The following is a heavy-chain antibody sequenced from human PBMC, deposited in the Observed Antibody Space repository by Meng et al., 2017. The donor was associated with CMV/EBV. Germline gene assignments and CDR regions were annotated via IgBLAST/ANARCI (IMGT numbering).Heavy chain of an antibody. D-gene: IGHD3-16*01. CDR2: INPNSGGT. V-gene: IGHV1-2*02. CDR1: GYPFTCCS. J-gene: IGHJ6*02. Sequence: ASVKVSCKASGYPFTCCSLHYFQQAPGQGLEWMGWINPNSGGTNYAQKFQGRVTMTRDTSISTAYMELSRLRSDDTAVYYCASTDVVGEDYYYGMDVWGQGTTVTVSS. CDR3: ASTDVVGEDYYYGMDV.